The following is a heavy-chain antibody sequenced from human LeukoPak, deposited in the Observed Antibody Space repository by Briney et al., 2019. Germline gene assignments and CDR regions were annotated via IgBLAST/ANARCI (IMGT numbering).Heavy chain of an antibody. Sequence: PSETLSLTCAVYGGSFSGYYWSWIRQPPVKGLEWIGEINHSGSTNYNPSLKSRVTISVDTSKNQFSLKLSSVTAADTAVYYCARGQRILPLFYYNFWSRFHDYWGQGTLVTVSS. CDR3: ARGQRILPLFYYNFWSRFHDY. CDR1: GGSFSGYY. V-gene: IGHV4-34*01. J-gene: IGHJ4*02. CDR2: INHSGST. D-gene: IGHD3-3*01.